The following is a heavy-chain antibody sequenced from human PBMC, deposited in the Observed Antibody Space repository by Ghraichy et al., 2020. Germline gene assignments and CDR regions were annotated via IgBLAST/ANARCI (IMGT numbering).Heavy chain of an antibody. CDR3: AKAFAPQELLLHY. V-gene: IGHV3-9*01. Sequence: GGSLRLSCAASGFTFDDYAMHWVRQAPGKGLEWVSGISWNSGSIGYADSVKGRFTISRDNAKNSLYLQMNSLRAEDTALYYCAKAFAPQELLLHYWGQGTLVTVSS. CDR2: ISWNSGSI. CDR1: GFTFDDYA. J-gene: IGHJ4*02. D-gene: IGHD1-26*01.